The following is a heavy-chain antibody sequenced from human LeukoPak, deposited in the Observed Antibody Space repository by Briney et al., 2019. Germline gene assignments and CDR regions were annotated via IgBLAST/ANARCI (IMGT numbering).Heavy chain of an antibody. D-gene: IGHD2-2*03. Sequence: GASVKVSCKASGGTFSSYAISWVRQAPGQGLEWMGGIIPIFGTANYAQKFQGRVTITADEPTSTAYMELSSLRSEDTAVYYCARGYGYCSSTSCPENYYYYYGMDVWGQGTTVTVSS. CDR2: IIPIFGTA. V-gene: IGHV1-69*13. CDR3: ARGYGYCSSTSCPENYYYYYGMDV. CDR1: GGTFSSYA. J-gene: IGHJ6*02.